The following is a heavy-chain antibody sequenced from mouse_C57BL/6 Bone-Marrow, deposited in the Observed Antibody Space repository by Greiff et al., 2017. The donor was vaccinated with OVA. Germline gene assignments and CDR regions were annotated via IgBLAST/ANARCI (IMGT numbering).Heavy chain of an antibody. D-gene: IGHD1-1*01. CDR3: ARSELRSYFDY. V-gene: IGHV1-7*01. J-gene: IGHJ2*01. Sequence: QVPLQQSGAELAKPGASVKLSCKASGYTFTSYWMHWVKQRPGQGLEWIGYIITSSGYTKYNQKFKDKATLTADKSSSTSYMQLSSLTYKDTAFYCCARSELRSYFDYWGQGTTLTVSS. CDR2: IITSSGYT. CDR1: GYTFTSYW.